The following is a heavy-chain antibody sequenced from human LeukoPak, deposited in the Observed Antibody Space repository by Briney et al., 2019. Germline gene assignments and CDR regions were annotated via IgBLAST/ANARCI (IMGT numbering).Heavy chain of an antibody. V-gene: IGHV3-23*01. CDR3: AKPRFGSSKRDAFDI. Sequence: GGSLRLSCAASGFTFGTYAMSWVRQAPGKGLEWVSAISGSGGSTYYADSVKGRFTISRDNSKNTLYLQMNSLRAEDTAVYYCAKPRFGSSKRDAFDIWGQGTMVTVSS. J-gene: IGHJ3*02. CDR1: GFTFGTYA. D-gene: IGHD2-2*01. CDR2: ISGSGGST.